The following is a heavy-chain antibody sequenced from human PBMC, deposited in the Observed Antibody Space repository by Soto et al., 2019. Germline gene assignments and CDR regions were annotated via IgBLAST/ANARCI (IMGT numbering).Heavy chain of an antibody. CDR1: GFTLSDHY. CDR2: SRDKPNRYTT. J-gene: IGHJ5*02. Sequence: RXGSLKLSFAASGFTLSDHYMDWVRQAPGKGLEWLGRSRDKPNRYTTEYATSVRGRFTISRDASKTLLYLQVNSLKTEDTAVYYCARAPPGSGSQLDPWGQGTLVTVSS. CDR3: ARAPPGSGSQLDP. V-gene: IGHV3-72*01. D-gene: IGHD6-19*01.